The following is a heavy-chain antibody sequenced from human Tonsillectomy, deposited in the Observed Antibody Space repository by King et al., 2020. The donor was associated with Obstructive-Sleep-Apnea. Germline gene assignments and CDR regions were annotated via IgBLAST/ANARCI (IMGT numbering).Heavy chain of an antibody. D-gene: IGHD5-12*01. J-gene: IGHJ6*02. V-gene: IGHV1-69*01. Sequence: ANYAQQFQGRVTITADESTSTAYMELSSLRSEDTAVYYCARGEATGYYYYYGMDVWGQGTTVTVSS. CDR3: ARGEATGYYYYYGMDV. CDR2: A.